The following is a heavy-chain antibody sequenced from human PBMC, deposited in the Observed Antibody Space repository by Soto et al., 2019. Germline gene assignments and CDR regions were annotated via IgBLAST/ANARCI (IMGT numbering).Heavy chain of an antibody. V-gene: IGHV3-30-3*01. CDR3: ARDSVPLGYGDYSYFDY. D-gene: IGHD4-17*01. CDR2: ISYDGSNK. J-gene: IGHJ4*02. CDR1: GFTFSSYA. Sequence: PGGSLRLSCAASGFTFSSYAMHWVRQAPGKGLEWVAVISYDGSNKYYADSVKGRFTISRDNSKNTLYLQMNSLRAEDTAVYYCARDSVPLGYGDYSYFDYWGQGTLVTVSS.